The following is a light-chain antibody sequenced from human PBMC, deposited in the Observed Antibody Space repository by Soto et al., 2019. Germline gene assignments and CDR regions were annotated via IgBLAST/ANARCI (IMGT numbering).Light chain of an antibody. CDR1: QSVSSSY. J-gene: IGKJ4*01. V-gene: IGKV3-20*01. CDR2: GAS. CDR3: KQYGSSLT. Sequence: IVLRSCPGTLSLSPGGRAPLSWRASQSVSSSYLAWSQQKPGQAPRLLIYGASSRATGIPDRFNGSGSGTDFTLTISRLEPEDFAVYYRKQYGSSLTFCRGNKVDI.